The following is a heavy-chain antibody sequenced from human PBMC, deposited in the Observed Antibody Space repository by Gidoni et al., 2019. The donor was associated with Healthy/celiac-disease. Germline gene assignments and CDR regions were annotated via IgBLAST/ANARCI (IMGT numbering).Heavy chain of an antibody. CDR3: ARWGIAVAGTTEYYYYGMDV. V-gene: IGHV4-59*01. CDR1: GGSISSYY. CDR2: IYYSGST. J-gene: IGHJ6*02. Sequence: QVQLQESGPGLVKPSETLSLTCTVSGGSISSYYWRWIRQPPGKGLEWIGYIYYSGSTNYNTSLKSRVTISVDTSKNQFSLKLSSVTAADTAVYYCARWGIAVAGTTEYYYYGMDVWGQGTTVTVSS. D-gene: IGHD6-19*01.